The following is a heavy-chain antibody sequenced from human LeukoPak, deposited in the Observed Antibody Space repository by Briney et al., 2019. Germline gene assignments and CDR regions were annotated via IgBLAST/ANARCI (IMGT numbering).Heavy chain of an antibody. V-gene: IGHV1-18*01. CDR3: ARDSYYGSGSYYEQAFDI. D-gene: IGHD3-10*01. CDR1: GYTFTTYG. CDR2: ISAYNGNT. J-gene: IGHJ3*02. Sequence: ASVKVSCKASGYTFTTYGISWVRQAPGQGLEWMGWISAYNGNTNYAQKLQGRVTMTTDTSTSTAYMELRSLRSDDTAVYYCARDSYYGSGSYYEQAFDIWGQGTMVTVSS.